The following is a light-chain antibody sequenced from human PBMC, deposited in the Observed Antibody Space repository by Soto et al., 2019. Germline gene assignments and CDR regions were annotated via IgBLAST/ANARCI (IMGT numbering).Light chain of an antibody. V-gene: IGLV1-40*01. CDR2: DNN. Sequence: QSVLTQPPSVSGAPGQRVTISCTGSSSNIGAGYHVHWYQQLPGTAPKLLIYDNNYRPSGVPDRFSGSKSGTSASLAITGLQAEDEADYYCQSYDSSRRVFGGGTKLTVL. J-gene: IGLJ3*02. CDR3: QSYDSSRRV. CDR1: SSNIGAGYH.